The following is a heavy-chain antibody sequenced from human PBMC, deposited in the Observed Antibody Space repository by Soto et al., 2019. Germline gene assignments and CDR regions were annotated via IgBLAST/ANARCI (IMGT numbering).Heavy chain of an antibody. Sequence: ASVKVSCKASGYTFTSYDINWVRQAIGQGLEWMGWMNPNNGNTGYAQKFQGRVTMTRNTSISTAYMELSSLRSEVKTVYYCATGVVGVVPAAPLPYYYYMDVWGKGTTVTVSS. D-gene: IGHD2-2*01. CDR3: ATGVVGVVPAAPLPYYYYMDV. J-gene: IGHJ6*03. CDR2: MNPNNGNT. CDR1: GYTFTSYD. V-gene: IGHV1-8*01.